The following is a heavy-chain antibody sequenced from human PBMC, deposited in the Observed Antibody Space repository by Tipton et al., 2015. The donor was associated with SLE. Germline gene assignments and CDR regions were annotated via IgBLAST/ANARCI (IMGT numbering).Heavy chain of an antibody. V-gene: IGHV4-59*11. D-gene: IGHD5-18*01. Sequence: TLSLTCTVSGGSISSHYWSWIRQPPGKGLEWIGYIYYSGSTNYNPSLKSRVTISVDTSKNQFSLKLSSVTAADTAVYYCAGDPGGYRRGMDVWGQGTTVTVSS. CDR1: GGSISSHY. CDR2: IYYSGST. CDR3: AGDPGGYRRGMDV. J-gene: IGHJ6*02.